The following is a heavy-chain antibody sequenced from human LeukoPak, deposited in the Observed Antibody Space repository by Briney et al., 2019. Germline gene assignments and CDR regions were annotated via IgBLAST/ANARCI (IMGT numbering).Heavy chain of an antibody. Sequence: GGSLRLSCAASGFTFSSNWMHWVRQTPGKGLLWVSRINGDGTSATYAGSVKGRFTISRDNAKNTLYLQMNSLRAEDTAVYYCARVAYCGGDCYSLDYYYMDVWGKGTTVTVSS. CDR3: ARVAYCGGDCYSLDYYYMDV. J-gene: IGHJ6*03. CDR2: INGDGTSA. CDR1: GFTFSSNW. D-gene: IGHD2-21*02. V-gene: IGHV3-74*01.